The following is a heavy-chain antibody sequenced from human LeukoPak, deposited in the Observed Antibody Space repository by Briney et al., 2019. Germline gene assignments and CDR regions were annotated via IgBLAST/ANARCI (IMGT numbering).Heavy chain of an antibody. Sequence: PGGSLRPSCAASGFTFSSYSMNWVRQAPGKGLEWVSSISSSSYIYYADSVKGRFTISRDNAKNSLYLQMNSLRAEDTAAYYCARVLSAAGFDFDYWGQGTLVTVSS. J-gene: IGHJ4*02. D-gene: IGHD3-10*01. CDR2: ISSSSYI. V-gene: IGHV3-21*01. CDR1: GFTFSSYS. CDR3: ARVLSAAGFDFDY.